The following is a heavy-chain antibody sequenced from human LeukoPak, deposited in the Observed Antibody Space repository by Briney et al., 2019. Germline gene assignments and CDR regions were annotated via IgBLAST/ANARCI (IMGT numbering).Heavy chain of an antibody. CDR3: ARSAYCTNGVCYWFDY. J-gene: IGHJ4*02. V-gene: IGHV4-39*07. CDR1: GGSISSSNYY. D-gene: IGHD2-8*01. CDR2: IFYSGST. Sequence: SETLSLTCTVSGGSISSSNYYWGWIRQPPGKGLEWIGSIFYSGSTYYNPSLKSRVTISVDRSKNQFSLKLSSVTAADTAVYYCARSAYCTNGVCYWFDYWGQGTLVTVSS.